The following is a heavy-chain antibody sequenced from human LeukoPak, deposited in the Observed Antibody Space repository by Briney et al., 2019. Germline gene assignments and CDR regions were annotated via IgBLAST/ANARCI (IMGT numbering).Heavy chain of an antibody. CDR1: GFTFSSYA. CDR3: AKSRVLESYYDGHDAFDI. V-gene: IGHV3-23*01. D-gene: IGHD3-22*01. Sequence: GGSLRLSCAASGFTFSSYAMSWVRQAPGKGLEWVSAISGSGGSTYYADSVKGRFTISRDNSKNTLYLQMNSLRAEDTAVYYCAKSRVLESYYDGHDAFDIWGQGTMVTVSS. J-gene: IGHJ3*02. CDR2: ISGSGGST.